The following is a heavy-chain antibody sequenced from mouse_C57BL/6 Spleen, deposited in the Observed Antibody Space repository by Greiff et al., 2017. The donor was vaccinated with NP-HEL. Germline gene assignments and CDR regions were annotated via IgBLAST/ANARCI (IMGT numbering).Heavy chain of an antibody. CDR3: VRQGYGSRKYFDV. CDR2: IRSKSNNYAT. J-gene: IGHJ1*03. V-gene: IGHV10-1*01. D-gene: IGHD1-1*01. Sequence: EVQLQESGGGLVQPKGSLKLSCAASGFSFNSYAMNWVRPAPGKGLEWVARIRSKSNNYATYYADSVKDRFTISRDDSESMLYLQMNNLKTKDTAMCYCVRQGYGSRKYFDVWGTGTTVTVSS. CDR1: GFSFNSYA.